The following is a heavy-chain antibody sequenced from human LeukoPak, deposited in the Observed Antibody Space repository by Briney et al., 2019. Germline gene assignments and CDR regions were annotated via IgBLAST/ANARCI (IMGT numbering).Heavy chain of an antibody. D-gene: IGHD6-13*01. J-gene: IGHJ4*02. Sequence: PGGSLRLSCAAPGFTFDDYAMHWVRQAPGKGLEWVSGISWNSGSIGYADSVKGRFTISRDNAKNSLYLQMNSLRAEDTAVYYCAKGARSSWYGVYYWGQGTLVTVSS. CDR1: GFTFDDYA. V-gene: IGHV3-9*01. CDR3: AKGARSSWYGVYY. CDR2: ISWNSGSI.